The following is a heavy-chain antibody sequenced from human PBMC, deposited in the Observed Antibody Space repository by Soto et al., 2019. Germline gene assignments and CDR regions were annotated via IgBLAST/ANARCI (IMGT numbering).Heavy chain of an antibody. CDR2: IYSGGST. J-gene: IGHJ3*01. D-gene: IGHD3-22*01. V-gene: IGHV3-53*01. Sequence: EVQLVESGGGLIQPGGSLRLSCAASGFTFSSNDMNWVRQAPGKGLEWGSLIYSGGSTYYADSVMGRFTITRDNSKNTFYLPMSGSKVADTDVYDRAIRSLLPANPWSQRIMVTVSS. CDR1: GFTFSSND. CDR3: AIRSLLPANP.